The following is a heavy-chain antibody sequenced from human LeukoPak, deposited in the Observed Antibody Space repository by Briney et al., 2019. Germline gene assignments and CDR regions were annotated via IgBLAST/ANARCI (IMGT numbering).Heavy chain of an antibody. Sequence: GGSLRLSCAASEFTFRNYAMSWVRQAPGKGLEWVSGISGSGGSIYYADSVKGRFTISRDNSKNTLYLQMNSLRAEDTAVYYCAKDQRDDTLTGYPYIHWDYWGQGTLVTVSS. D-gene: IGHD3-9*01. CDR2: ISGSGGSI. V-gene: IGHV3-23*01. J-gene: IGHJ4*02. CDR1: EFTFRNYA. CDR3: AKDQRDDTLTGYPYIHWDY.